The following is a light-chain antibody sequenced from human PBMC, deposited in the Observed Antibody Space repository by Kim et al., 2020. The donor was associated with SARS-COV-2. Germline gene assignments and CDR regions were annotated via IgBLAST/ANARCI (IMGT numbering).Light chain of an antibody. Sequence: VLMQSPGTLSLSPGERATLSCRASQTLSSRDLAWYQQKPGHAPRLLIYDASNRATGIPDRFSGSGSGTEFTLTIGRLEPEDFAVYYCQQYGSSPAFGQGTKVDIK. CDR3: QQYGSSPA. V-gene: IGKV3-20*01. CDR2: DAS. J-gene: IGKJ1*01. CDR1: QTLSSRD.